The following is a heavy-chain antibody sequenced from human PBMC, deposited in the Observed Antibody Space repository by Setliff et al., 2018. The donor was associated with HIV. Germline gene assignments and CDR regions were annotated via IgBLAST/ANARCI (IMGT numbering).Heavy chain of an antibody. V-gene: IGHV1-24*01. CDR2: FDPEDNKI. CDR3: ATRIRDGHRGYGYFDF. CDR1: GYTVTELS. Sequence: ASVQVSCQVSGYTVTELSINWVRQAPGKGPEWMGGFDPEDNKIVSAQKFQGRVTTTEDTSTDTAYMELSSLRPEDTAVYYCATRIRDGHRGYGYFDFWGQGTLVTVSS. D-gene: IGHD5-12*01. J-gene: IGHJ4*02.